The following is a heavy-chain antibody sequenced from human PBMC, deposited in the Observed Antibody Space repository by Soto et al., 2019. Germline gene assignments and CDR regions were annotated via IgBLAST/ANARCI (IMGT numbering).Heavy chain of an antibody. J-gene: IGHJ4*02. Sequence: SETLSLTCTVSGGSITSSSYYWGWIRQPPGKGLEWIGGIYYSGRSYYNPSLKSRGTMSVDTSKNQFSLTLNSVTAADAAVYYCARQRTTVVTQAYFDHWGQGTLVTVSS. CDR1: GGSITSSSYY. CDR3: ARQRTTVVTQAYFDH. D-gene: IGHD4-17*01. V-gene: IGHV4-39*01. CDR2: IYYSGRS.